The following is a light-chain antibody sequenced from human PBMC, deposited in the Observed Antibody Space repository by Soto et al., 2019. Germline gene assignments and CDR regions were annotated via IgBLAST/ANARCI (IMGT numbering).Light chain of an antibody. Sequence: DIQSTHNTSSLSASVGDRVTITCRASQSISSYLNWYQQRPGKAPKLLIYAASSLQSGVPSRFSGSGSGTAFTLTICSLQPEDFVTYCCAECSSTPSPFGHVTKVDI. V-gene: IGKV1-39*01. CDR1: QSISSY. CDR2: AAS. J-gene: IGKJ1*01. CDR3: AECSSTPSP.